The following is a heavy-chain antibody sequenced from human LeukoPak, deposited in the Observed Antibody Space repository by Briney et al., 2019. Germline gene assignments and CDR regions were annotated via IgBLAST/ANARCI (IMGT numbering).Heavy chain of an antibody. J-gene: IGHJ5*02. Sequence: RLFCEAGEFVDIGYCRTCNRQAPGKWLEWVANIKYGESEKYCVDSLKGGFTIARDNAKNSLYLEMNSLRAEDTAIYYCARARQWLGVSNWFDPWGQGTLVTVSS. V-gene: IGHV3-7*01. CDR2: IKYGESEK. CDR3: ARARQWLGVSNWFDP. D-gene: IGHD3-22*01. CDR1: EFVDIGYC.